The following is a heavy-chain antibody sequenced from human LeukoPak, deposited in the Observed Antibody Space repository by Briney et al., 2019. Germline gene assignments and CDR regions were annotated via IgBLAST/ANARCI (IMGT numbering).Heavy chain of an antibody. CDR3: GSGYSYGYPYYYYYMDV. Sequence: SETLSLTCTVSGGSISSYYWSWIRQPPGKGLERIGYIYYSGSTNYNPSLKSRVTISVDTSKNQFSLKLSSVTAADTAVYYCGSGYSYGYPYYYYYMDVWGKGTTVTVSS. D-gene: IGHD5-18*01. CDR2: IYYSGST. J-gene: IGHJ6*03. V-gene: IGHV4-59*01. CDR1: GGSISSYY.